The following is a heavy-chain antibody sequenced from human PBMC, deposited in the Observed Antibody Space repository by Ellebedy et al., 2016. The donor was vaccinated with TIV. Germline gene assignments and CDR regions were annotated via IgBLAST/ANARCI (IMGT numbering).Heavy chain of an antibody. D-gene: IGHD6-19*01. CDR3: ARHIEVAGRVDY. V-gene: IGHV4-39*01. J-gene: IGHJ4*02. Sequence: MPSETLSLTCAVSGGSISSSSYYWGWTRQPPAKGPEWIGSFYYSGTTYYNPSLKSRVTISVDTSKKQFSLNLSSVTAADMAVYYCARHIEVAGRVDYWGQGTLVTVSS. CDR1: GGSISSSSYY. CDR2: FYYSGTT.